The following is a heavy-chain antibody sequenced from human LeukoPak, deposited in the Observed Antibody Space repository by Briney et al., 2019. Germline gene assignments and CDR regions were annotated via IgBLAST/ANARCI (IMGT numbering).Heavy chain of an antibody. CDR1: GFTFSSYG. V-gene: IGHV3-33*01. D-gene: IGHD3-16*02. CDR3: ARDFELSH. Sequence: GRSLRLSCAASGFTFSSYGMHWVRQAPGKGLEWVALIWYDGSSKHYADSVRGRFTISRDNSKNTLDLQMNSLRAEDTAVYYCARDFELSHWGQGTLVTVSS. J-gene: IGHJ4*02. CDR2: IWYDGSSK.